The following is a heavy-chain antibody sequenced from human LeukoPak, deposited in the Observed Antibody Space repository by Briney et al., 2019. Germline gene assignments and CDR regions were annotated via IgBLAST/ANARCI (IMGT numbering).Heavy chain of an antibody. J-gene: IGHJ4*02. Sequence: PGGSLRLSCAASGFIFSGYWMNWVRHAPGKGLVWVSRINGDGSSTTYADSVKGRFTISRDNAKNTLYLQMNSLRAEDTAVYYCARDPRYCGGDCYTFDYWGQGTLVTVSS. CDR2: INGDGSST. CDR3: ARDPRYCGGDCYTFDY. V-gene: IGHV3-74*03. D-gene: IGHD2-21*02. CDR1: GFIFSGYW.